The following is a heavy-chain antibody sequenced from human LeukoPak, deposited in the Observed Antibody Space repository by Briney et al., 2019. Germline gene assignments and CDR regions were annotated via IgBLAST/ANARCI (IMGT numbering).Heavy chain of an antibody. CDR1: GGSFSGYY. D-gene: IGHD6-6*01. Sequence: SETLSLTCAVHGGSFSGYYWSWIRQPPGKGLEWIGEINHSGSTNYNPSLKSRVTISEDTSKNQFSLKLSSVTAADTAVHYCARGPYSSFDFDYWGQGTLVTVSS. V-gene: IGHV4-34*01. CDR3: ARGPYSSFDFDY. CDR2: INHSGST. J-gene: IGHJ4*02.